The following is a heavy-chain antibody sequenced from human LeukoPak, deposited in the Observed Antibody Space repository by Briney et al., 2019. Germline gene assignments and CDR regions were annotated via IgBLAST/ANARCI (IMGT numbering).Heavy chain of an antibody. CDR2: VHYSGRT. J-gene: IGHJ6*03. V-gene: IGHV4-61*05. D-gene: IGHD2-15*01. CDR3: ARLLGSKIPHVDNYYHYIEV. CDR1: GGSISSSSYY. Sequence: SETLSLTCTVSGGSISSSSYYWGWIRLPPGKGLEWIAYVHYSGRTNYAPSLESRVTASVDTSKNQFSLKLTSVTAADTAVYYCARLLGSKIPHVDNYYHYIEVWGRGTTVTVSS.